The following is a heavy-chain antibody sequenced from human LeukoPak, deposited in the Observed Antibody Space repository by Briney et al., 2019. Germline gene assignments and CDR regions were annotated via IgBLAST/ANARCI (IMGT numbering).Heavy chain of an antibody. V-gene: IGHV4-59*01. CDR1: GGSISSYY. CDR2: IYYSGST. Sequence: SETLSLTCTVSGGSISSYYWSWIRQPPGKGLEWIGYIYYSGSTNYNPSLKSRVTISVDTSKNQFSLKLSSVTAADTAVYYCARGRGSGCYSHWGQGTLVTVSS. J-gene: IGHJ4*02. D-gene: IGHD3-22*01. CDR3: ARGRGSGCYSH.